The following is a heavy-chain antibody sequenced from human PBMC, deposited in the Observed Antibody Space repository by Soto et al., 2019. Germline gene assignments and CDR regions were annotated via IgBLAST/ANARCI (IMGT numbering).Heavy chain of an antibody. J-gene: IGHJ5*02. CDR1: GFTFSSYA. Sequence: GGSLRLSCAASGFTFSSYAMSWVRQAPGKGLEWVSAISGSGGSTYYADSVKGRFTISRDNSKNTLYLQMNSLRAEDTAVYYCAKEGGWFGELWLNWFDPWGQGTLGTVSS. V-gene: IGHV3-23*01. D-gene: IGHD3-10*01. CDR3: AKEGGWFGELWLNWFDP. CDR2: ISGSGGST.